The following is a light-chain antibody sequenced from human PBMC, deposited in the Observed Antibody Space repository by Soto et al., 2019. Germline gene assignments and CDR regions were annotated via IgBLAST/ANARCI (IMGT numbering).Light chain of an antibody. CDR1: QSLVHSDGNTY. CDR3: MQATHCPFT. CDR2: KVS. V-gene: IGKV2-30*02. Sequence: DAVMTQSPLSLPVTLGQPASISCRSSQSLVHSDGNTYLNWFQQRPGQSPRRLIYKVSNRDSGYPDRFSGTGSDTAFKLIITRLEAEDVGVYFFMQATHCPFTFSPGTKVHIK. J-gene: IGKJ3*01.